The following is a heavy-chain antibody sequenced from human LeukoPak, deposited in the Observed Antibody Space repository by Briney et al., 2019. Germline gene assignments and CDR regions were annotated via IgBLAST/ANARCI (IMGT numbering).Heavy chain of an antibody. V-gene: IGHV1-69*13. CDR2: IIPIFASA. D-gene: IGHD3-22*01. CDR3: ARMSSYYDSSGYYYPY. CDR1: GGTFSSYA. J-gene: IGHJ4*02. Sequence: ASVKVSCKVSGGTFSSYAFSWVRQAPGQGLEWMGGIIPIFASANYAQKFQGRVTISADESTSTSYMELSSLRSDDTAVYYCARMSSYYDSSGYYYPYWGQGTLVTVSS.